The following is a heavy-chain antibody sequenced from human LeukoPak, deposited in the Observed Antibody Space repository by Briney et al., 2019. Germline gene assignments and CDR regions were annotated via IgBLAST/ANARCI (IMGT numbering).Heavy chain of an antibody. D-gene: IGHD4-11*01. J-gene: IGHJ6*03. CDR1: RFTFSSYG. CDR2: IWYDGSKK. CDR3: AKDLVATVTTHYYYMDV. Sequence: GGSLRLSCAASRFTFSSYGMHWVRQAPGKGLEWVAVIWYDGSKKYYADSVTGRFTISRDNFKNTLYLQMNRLRAEDTAAYYCAKDLVATVTTHYYYMDVWGKGTRVSVSS. V-gene: IGHV3-33*06.